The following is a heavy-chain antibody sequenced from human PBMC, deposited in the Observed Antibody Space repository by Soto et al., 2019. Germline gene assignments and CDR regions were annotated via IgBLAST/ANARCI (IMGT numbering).Heavy chain of an antibody. D-gene: IGHD3-22*01. J-gene: IGHJ4*02. CDR2: ISAYNGNT. CDR1: GYTFTSDG. Sequence: ASVKVSCKASGYTFTSDGISWVRQAPGQGLEWMGWISAYNGNTNYAQKLQGRVTMTTDTSTSTAYMELRSLRSDDTAVYYCARDQGFYDSSGYYVRQPYYFDYWGQGTLVTVSS. CDR3: ARDQGFYDSSGYYVRQPYYFDY. V-gene: IGHV1-18*01.